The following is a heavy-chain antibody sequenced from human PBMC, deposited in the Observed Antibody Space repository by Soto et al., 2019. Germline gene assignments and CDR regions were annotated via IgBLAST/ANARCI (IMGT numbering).Heavy chain of an antibody. J-gene: IGHJ4*02. CDR1: GYTFTSYY. CDR2: INPSGGTT. Sequence: QVQLVQSGAEVKKPGASVKVSCKTSGYTFTSYYMHWVRQAPGQGLEWMGVINPSGGTTIDPQKFQGRVTMTRDTSTSTVYMEVSSLTSEDTAVYYCARDWEFGYWGQGTLVTVSS. V-gene: IGHV1-46*01. CDR3: ARDWEFGY. D-gene: IGHD3-16*01.